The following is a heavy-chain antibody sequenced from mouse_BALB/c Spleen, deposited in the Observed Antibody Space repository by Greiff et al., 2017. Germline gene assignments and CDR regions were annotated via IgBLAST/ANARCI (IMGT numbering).Heavy chain of an antibody. V-gene: IGHV14-1*02. D-gene: IGHD2-1*01. Sequence: EVQLQQSGAELVRPGALVKLSCKASGFNIKDYYMHWVKQRPEQGLEWIGWIDPENGNTIYDPKFQGKASITADTSSNTAYLQLNSLISEDTAVYYCAREEGNYYYAMDYWGQGTSVTVSS. J-gene: IGHJ4*01. CDR3: AREEGNYYYAMDY. CDR2: IDPENGNT. CDR1: GFNIKDYY.